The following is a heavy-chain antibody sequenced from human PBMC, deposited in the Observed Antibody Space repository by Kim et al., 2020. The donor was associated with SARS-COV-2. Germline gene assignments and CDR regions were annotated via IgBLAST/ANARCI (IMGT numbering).Heavy chain of an antibody. D-gene: IGHD5-18*01. CDR3: ARSGYSYGLDY. V-gene: IGHV4-31*02. Sequence: IYYNPSLKSRVTISVDTSKNQFSLKLSPVTAADTAVYYCARSGYSYGLDYWGQGTLVTVSS. J-gene: IGHJ4*02. CDR2: I.